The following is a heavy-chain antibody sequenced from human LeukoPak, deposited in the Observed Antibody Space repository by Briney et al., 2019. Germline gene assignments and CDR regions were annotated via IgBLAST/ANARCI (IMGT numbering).Heavy chain of an antibody. D-gene: IGHD6-13*01. V-gene: IGHV4-59*08. CDR2: VSYDGST. CDR1: GGPINVYY. CDR3: ARSEQLIRTFDY. J-gene: IGHJ4*02. Sequence: SETLSLTCTVSGGPINVYYWSWIRQPPGKGLEWIGYVSYDGSTNYNPSLKSRVIILLDTSKSQLSLKLSSVTAADTAVYYCARSEQLIRTFDYWGQGTLVTVSS.